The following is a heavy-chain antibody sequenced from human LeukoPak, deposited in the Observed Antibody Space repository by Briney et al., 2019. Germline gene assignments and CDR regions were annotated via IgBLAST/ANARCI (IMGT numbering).Heavy chain of an antibody. CDR1: GFTFSKSW. J-gene: IGHJ4*02. Sequence: GGSLRLSCAASGFTFSKSWMTWVRQAPGKGLEWVAHIKEDGSDKYYVDSVTGRFTISRDNTKNSLYLQMTSLTAEDTAVYYCATWNNAWEFGYWGQGTPVSVSS. CDR3: ATWNNAWEFGY. D-gene: IGHD1/OR15-1a*01. CDR2: IKEDGSDK. V-gene: IGHV3-7*05.